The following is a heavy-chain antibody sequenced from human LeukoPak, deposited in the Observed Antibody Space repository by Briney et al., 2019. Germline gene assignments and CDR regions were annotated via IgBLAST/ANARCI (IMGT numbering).Heavy chain of an antibody. V-gene: IGHV3-7*01. CDR2: IKQDGSTK. CDR1: GFTFNNYW. Sequence: PGGSLRLSCAASGFTFNNYWMSWVRQAPGKGLEWVANIKQDGSTKYYVDSVKGRFTISRDNAKNSLYLQMNSLRAEDTAVYYCARIGYSNSCFDYWGQGTLVTVSS. J-gene: IGHJ4*02. CDR3: ARIGYSNSCFDY. D-gene: IGHD6-6*01.